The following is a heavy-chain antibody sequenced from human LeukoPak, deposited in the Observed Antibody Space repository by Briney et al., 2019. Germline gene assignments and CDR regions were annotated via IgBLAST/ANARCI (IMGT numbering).Heavy chain of an antibody. CDR3: PRGEVSASLYCINF. J-gene: IGHJ4*02. CDR1: DYTFTTYV. V-gene: IGHV1-18*01. CDR2: VSGYTGNT. D-gene: IGHD2-2*01. Sequence: ASVNVSCTTSDYTFTTYVVSWVGQAPGQRLEWMGWVSGYTGNTNYAKRIQGRASMTTATSPNTVHMELRSRRCADTAAWYRPRGEVSASLYCINFWGQGTLVSVS.